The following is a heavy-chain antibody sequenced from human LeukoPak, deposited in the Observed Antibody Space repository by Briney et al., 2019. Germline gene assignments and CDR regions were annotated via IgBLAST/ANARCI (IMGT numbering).Heavy chain of an antibody. CDR2: INSDGSST. CDR3: ARGGSGSGSYFIDY. D-gene: IGHD3-10*01. V-gene: IGHV3-74*01. Sequence: GGSLRLSCAASGFTFSSYWMHRVRQAPGKGLVWVSRINSDGSSTSYADSVKGRFTISRDNAKNTLYLQMNSLRAEDTAVYYCARGGSGSGSYFIDYWGQGTLVTVSS. CDR1: GFTFSSYW. J-gene: IGHJ4*02.